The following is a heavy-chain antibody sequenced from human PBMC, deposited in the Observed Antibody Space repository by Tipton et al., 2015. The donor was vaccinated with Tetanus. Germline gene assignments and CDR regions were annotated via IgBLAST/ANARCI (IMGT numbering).Heavy chain of an antibody. J-gene: IGHJ4*02. Sequence: TLSLTRTVSGDSLSTGFYSWSWIRQPPGKGLEWIGYIYHTGSTYYNPALHSRVIMSVDMSKNQFSLRLKSVTAADTAVYFCASAGAVHTFDHWGQGILVAVSS. V-gene: IGHV4-30-2*01. CDR2: IYHTGST. CDR1: GDSLSTGFYS. CDR3: ASAGAVHTFDH. D-gene: IGHD5-18*01.